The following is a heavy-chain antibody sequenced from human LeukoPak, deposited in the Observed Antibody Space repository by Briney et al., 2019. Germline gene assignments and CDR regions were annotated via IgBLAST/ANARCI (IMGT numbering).Heavy chain of an antibody. CDR2: IKPDGNER. CDR1: GFTFHTCW. CDR3: ARRQWTAFDV. Sequence: GGSLRLSCAASGFTFHTCWLSWVRQASGKGLQWVANIKPDGNERYYVDYVKGRFTISRDNARSSLYLQMNSLRVEDTAIYDCARRQWTAFDVWGQGTMVTVSS. V-gene: IGHV3-7*01. J-gene: IGHJ3*01. D-gene: IGHD6-19*01.